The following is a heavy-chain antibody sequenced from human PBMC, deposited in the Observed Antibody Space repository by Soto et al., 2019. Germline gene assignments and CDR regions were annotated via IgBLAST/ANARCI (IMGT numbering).Heavy chain of an antibody. CDR1: GGTFSSYA. CDR3: ATATENYYDSSGYYGDAFDI. CDR2: IIPIFGTA. D-gene: IGHD3-22*01. V-gene: IGHV1-69*01. J-gene: IGHJ3*02. Sequence: QVQLVQSGAEVKKPGSSVKVSCKASGGTFSSYAISWVRQAPGQGLEWMGGIIPIFGTANYAQKFQGRVTITADESTSTAYMELSSLRSEDTAVYYCATATENYYDSSGYYGDAFDIWAKGQWSPSLQ.